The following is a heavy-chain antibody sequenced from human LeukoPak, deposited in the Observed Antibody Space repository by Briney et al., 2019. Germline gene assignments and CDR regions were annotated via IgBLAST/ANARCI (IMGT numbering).Heavy chain of an antibody. V-gene: IGHV4-59*08. CDR2: IYYSGST. D-gene: IGHD6-13*01. Sequence: SETLSLTCTVSGGSISSYYWSWIRQPPGEGLEWIGYIYYSGSTNSNPSLKSRVTISVDTSKNQFSLKLSSVTAADTAVYYCARLIGGSSWGSVFSGWFDPWGQGTLVTVSS. J-gene: IGHJ5*02. CDR1: GGSISSYY. CDR3: ARLIGGSSWGSVFSGWFDP.